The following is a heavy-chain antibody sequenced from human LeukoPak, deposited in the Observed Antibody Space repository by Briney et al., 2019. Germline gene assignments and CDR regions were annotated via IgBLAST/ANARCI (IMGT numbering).Heavy chain of an antibody. V-gene: IGHV1-2*02. CDR3: ASLGYCSSTSCHDAFDI. J-gene: IGHJ3*02. CDR1: GYTFTRYG. D-gene: IGHD2-2*01. Sequence: ASVKVCCKASGYTFTRYGVSWVRQAPGQGLERMGWINPNSGGTNYAQKFQGRVTMTRDTSISTAYMELSRLRSDDTAVYYCASLGYCSSTSCHDAFDIWGQGTMVTVSS. CDR2: INPNSGGT.